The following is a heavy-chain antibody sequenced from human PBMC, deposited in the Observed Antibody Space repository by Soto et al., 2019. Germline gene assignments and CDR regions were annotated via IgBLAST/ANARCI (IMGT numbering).Heavy chain of an antibody. V-gene: IGHV3-23*01. J-gene: IGHJ4*02. CDR2: ISGSGDST. CDR3: AKSFGSGSLRYYFDY. D-gene: IGHD3-22*01. Sequence: EVQLLESGGGLQQPGGSLRVSCVASGFTLTTYAMSWVRQAPGKGLEWVSVISGSGDSTYYADSVKGRFTMSRDISKNTLYLQMNSLSAEDKAVYYCAKSFGSGSLRYYFDYWGQGYLVTVS. CDR1: GFTLTTYA.